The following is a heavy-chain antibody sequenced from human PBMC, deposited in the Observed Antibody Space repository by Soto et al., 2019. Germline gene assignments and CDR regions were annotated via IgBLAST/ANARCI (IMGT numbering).Heavy chain of an antibody. CDR1: GGSFSGYY. D-gene: IGHD4-17*01. Sequence: WETLSLTCAVYGGSFSGYYWSWIRQPPGKGLEWIGEINHSGSTNYNPSLKSRVTISVDTSKNQFSLKLSSVTSADTAVYYCARGHYGGNYGYWGQGTLVTVS. J-gene: IGHJ4*02. CDR2: INHSGST. CDR3: ARGHYGGNYGY. V-gene: IGHV4-34*01.